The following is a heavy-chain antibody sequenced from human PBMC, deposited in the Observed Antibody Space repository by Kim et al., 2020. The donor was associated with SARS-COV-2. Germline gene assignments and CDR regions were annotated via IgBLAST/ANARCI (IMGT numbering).Heavy chain of an antibody. CDR3: ARDTAVGVGAFDI. J-gene: IGHJ3*02. Sequence: SETLSLTCTVSGGSISSYYWSWIRQPPGKGLEWIGYINYSGSTNYNPSLKSRVTISVDTSKNQFSLKLSSVTAADTAVYYCARDTAVGVGAFDIWGQGT. CDR2: INYSGST. V-gene: IGHV4-59*01. D-gene: IGHD6-19*01. CDR1: GGSISSYY.